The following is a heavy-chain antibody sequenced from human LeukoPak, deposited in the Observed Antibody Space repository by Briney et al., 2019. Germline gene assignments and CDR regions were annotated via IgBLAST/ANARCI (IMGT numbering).Heavy chain of an antibody. Sequence: ASVKVSCKASGYTFTSYDINWVRQATGQGLEWMGWMNPNSGNTGYAQKFQGRVTMTRNTSISTAHMELSRLRSDDTAVYYCAREGSSGYDFWSGYQNWFDPWGQGTLVTVSS. V-gene: IGHV1-8*01. J-gene: IGHJ5*02. CDR1: GYTFTSYD. D-gene: IGHD3-3*01. CDR3: AREGSSGYDFWSGYQNWFDP. CDR2: MNPNSGNT.